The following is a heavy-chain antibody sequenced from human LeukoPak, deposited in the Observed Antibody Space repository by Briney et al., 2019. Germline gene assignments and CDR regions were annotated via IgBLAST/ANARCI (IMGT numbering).Heavy chain of an antibody. CDR3: ARLVVVPSDHFDS. D-gene: IGHD2-2*01. V-gene: IGHV4-59*08. CDR2: MDCSGCT. CDR1: GDCTTTYY. Sequence: SETLSLTCSVSGDCTTTYYWIWIRQPPGKGQEWIVYMDCSGCTSYNPSLKSRVVISADRSMKQFFLDLSSVTAADTAVYYCARLVVVPSDHFDSWGQGALVAVSS. J-gene: IGHJ4*02.